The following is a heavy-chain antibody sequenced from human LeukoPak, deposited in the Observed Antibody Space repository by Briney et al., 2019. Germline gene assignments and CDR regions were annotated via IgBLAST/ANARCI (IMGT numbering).Heavy chain of an antibody. CDR3: AKGGARGLIIYYFDY. CDR2: ISGSGGST. Sequence: GGSLRLSCAASGFTFSSYAMSWVRQAPGKGLEWVSAISGSGGSTYYADSVKGRFTISRDNSKNTLYLQMNSLRAEDMALYYCAKGGARGLIIYYFDYWGQGTLVTVSS. CDR1: GFTFSSYA. J-gene: IGHJ4*02. D-gene: IGHD3-10*01. V-gene: IGHV3-23*01.